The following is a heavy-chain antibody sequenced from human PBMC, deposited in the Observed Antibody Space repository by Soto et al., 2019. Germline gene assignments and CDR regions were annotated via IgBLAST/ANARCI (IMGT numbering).Heavy chain of an antibody. CDR1: GFTFSSYR. D-gene: IGHD5-12*01. V-gene: IGHV3-74*01. J-gene: IGHJ4*02. CDR3: TRDHYNVYDRAFDY. CDR2: INSDGSST. Sequence: EVQLVESGGGLVQPGGSLRLACAASGFTFSSYRMHWVRQAPGKGLVWVSRINSDGSSTNYAGSVKGRFTIFRDNAKNTRYLQKNCLRAEYTAVYYCTRDHYNVYDRAFDYWSQGTLVTVSS.